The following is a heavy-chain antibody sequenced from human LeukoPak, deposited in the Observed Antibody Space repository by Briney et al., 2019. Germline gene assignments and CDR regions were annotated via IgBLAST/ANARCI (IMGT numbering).Heavy chain of an antibody. CDR3: ARLSYCSSTSCYNPYYYHYMDV. J-gene: IGHJ6*03. D-gene: IGHD2-2*02. CDR1: GGTFSSYA. CDR2: NIPIFGTA. Sequence: ASVKVSCKASGGTFSSYAISWVRQAPGQGLEWMGGNIPIFGTANYAQKFQGRVTITADESTSTAYMELSSLRSEDTAVYYCARLSYCSSTSCYNPYYYHYMDVWGKGTTVTVSS. V-gene: IGHV1-69*13.